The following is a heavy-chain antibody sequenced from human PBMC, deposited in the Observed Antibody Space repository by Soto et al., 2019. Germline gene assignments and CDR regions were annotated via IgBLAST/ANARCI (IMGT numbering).Heavy chain of an antibody. V-gene: IGHV1-18*01. D-gene: IGHD1-1*01. J-gene: IGHJ4*02. Sequence: QVLLVQSGAEVKKPGASVKVSCQGSGYAFSTYGITWVRQAPGQGLEWMGWISAHNGNTNYAQKLQSRVTVTRDTSTSTAYMELRSLRYDDTAVYYCARGRYGDYWGQGALVTVSS. CDR2: ISAHNGNT. CDR3: ARGRYGDY. CDR1: GYAFSTYG.